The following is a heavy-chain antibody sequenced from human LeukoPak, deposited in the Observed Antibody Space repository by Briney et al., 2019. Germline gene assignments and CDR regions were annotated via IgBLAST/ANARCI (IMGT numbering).Heavy chain of an antibody. D-gene: IGHD6-13*01. V-gene: IGHV4-59*01. CDR1: GGSTSTYY. CDR2: LYYSGKT. Sequence: KPSETLSLTCTVSGGSTSTYYWIWIRQPPGKGLEWIAYLYYSGKTKYSPSLKSRVTISEDRSKNQSSLKLSSVTAADTAVYYCARGWGSSRRPPFDYWGQGTLVTVSS. CDR3: ARGWGSSRRPPFDY. J-gene: IGHJ4*02.